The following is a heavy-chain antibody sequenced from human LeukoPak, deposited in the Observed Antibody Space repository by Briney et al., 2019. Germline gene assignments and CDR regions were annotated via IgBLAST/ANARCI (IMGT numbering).Heavy chain of an antibody. V-gene: IGHV3-43*02. Sequence: GGSLRLSCVASGLNFDDSAMHWVRQAPGKGLEWVSLISADGGSTFSADSVKGRFSISRDNSKNSLYLQMNSLRSEDTAMYYCAKEPGKFGYWGQG. CDR3: AKEPGKFGY. D-gene: IGHD3-22*01. CDR1: GLNFDDSA. J-gene: IGHJ1*01. CDR2: ISADGGST.